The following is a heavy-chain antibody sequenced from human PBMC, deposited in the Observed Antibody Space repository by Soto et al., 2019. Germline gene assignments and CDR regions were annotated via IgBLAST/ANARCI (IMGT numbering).Heavy chain of an antibody. CDR1: GFTFSGYA. J-gene: IGHJ4*02. V-gene: IGHV3-23*01. Sequence: GGSLRLSCAASGFTFSGYAMSWVRQAPGKGLEWVSGISSSGGFTYYEDSVKGRFTISRDNSRNTLYLQMNSLRAEDTAVYYCTKDRDYATDWYTGDYWGQGTQVTVSS. CDR2: ISSSGGFT. CDR3: TKDRDYATDWYTGDY. D-gene: IGHD2-2*01.